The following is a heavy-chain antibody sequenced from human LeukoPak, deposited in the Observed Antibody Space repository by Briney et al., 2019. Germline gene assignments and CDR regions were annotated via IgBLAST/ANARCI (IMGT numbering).Heavy chain of an antibody. Sequence: GASVKVSCKASGYTFTNYDINWVRQATGQGLEWMGWVTTNSGNRGYAQKFQRRLTITRNTSLSTAYLDLSSLRSDDPAVYYCARGTISGSRSFDPWGQGTLVTVSS. D-gene: IGHD3-9*01. J-gene: IGHJ5*02. V-gene: IGHV1-8*03. CDR3: ARGTISGSRSFDP. CDR1: GYTFTNYD. CDR2: VTTNSGNR.